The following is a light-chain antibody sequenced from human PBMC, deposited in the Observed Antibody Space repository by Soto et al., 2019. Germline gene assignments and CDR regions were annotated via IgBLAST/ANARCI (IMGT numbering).Light chain of an antibody. CDR2: GAS. CDR1: QSVSSTY. Sequence: EIVLTQSPGTLSLSPGERATLSCRASQSVSSTYLAWYQRKPGQAPRLLIYGASSRATGIPDRFSGSGSGTDFTLTISRLEPDDFAVYYCQQYGSSPQTFGQGTKLEIK. V-gene: IGKV3-20*01. CDR3: QQYGSSPQT. J-gene: IGKJ2*01.